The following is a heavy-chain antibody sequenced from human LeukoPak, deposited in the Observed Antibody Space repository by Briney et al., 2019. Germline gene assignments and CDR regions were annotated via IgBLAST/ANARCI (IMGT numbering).Heavy chain of an antibody. CDR3: ASLTAAAPYYYYYMDV. CDR2: ISSSGSTI. CDR1: GFTFSSYE. V-gene: IGHV3-48*03. Sequence: GGSLRLSCAASGFTFSSYEMNWVRQAPGKGLEWVSYISSSGSTIYYADSVKGRFTISRDNAKNSLYLQMNSLRAEDTAVYYCASLTAAAPYYYYYMDVWGKGTTATVSS. J-gene: IGHJ6*03. D-gene: IGHD6-13*01.